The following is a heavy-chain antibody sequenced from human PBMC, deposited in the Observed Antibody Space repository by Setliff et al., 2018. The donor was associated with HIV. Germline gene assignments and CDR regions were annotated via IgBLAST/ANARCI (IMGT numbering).Heavy chain of an antibody. Sequence: PSETLSLTCFVSGVSISDHYWGWIRQPPGKGLEWIGYIYSSGTTQYNPSVESRVTMSLDTSRDQFSLKLRSVTAADTAVYYCARASYYYDSSGWVDYWGQGTLVTVSS. CDR2: IYSSGTT. J-gene: IGHJ4*02. CDR3: ARASYYYDSSGWVDY. CDR1: GVSISDHY. D-gene: IGHD3-22*01. V-gene: IGHV4-4*09.